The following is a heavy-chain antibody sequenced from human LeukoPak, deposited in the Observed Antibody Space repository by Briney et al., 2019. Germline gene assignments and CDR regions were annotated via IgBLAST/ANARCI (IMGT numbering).Heavy chain of an antibody. V-gene: IGHV1-69*06. CDR3: ATLGYFSSTSCYPQTNSVYY. J-gene: IGHJ4*02. Sequence: SVKVSCNASGGTFGSYAISGVRQAPGQGLEWMVEMIPISDTAYYAQKFQGRVTITADKSTSTAYMELSSLRSEDTAVYYCATLGYFSSTSCYPQTNSVYYWGQGTLVTVSS. CDR2: MIPISDTA. D-gene: IGHD2-2*01. CDR1: GGTFGSYA.